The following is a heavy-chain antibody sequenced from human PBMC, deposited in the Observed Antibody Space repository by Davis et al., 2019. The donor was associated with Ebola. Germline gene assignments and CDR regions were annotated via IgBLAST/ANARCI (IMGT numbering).Heavy chain of an antibody. D-gene: IGHD3-22*01. J-gene: IGHJ4*02. CDR1: GYTFTNSW. V-gene: IGHV5-51*01. CDR2: INLRDSDM. Sequence: KVSCKAPGYTFTNSWIAWVRQMPGRGLEWMGIINLRDSDMRYSPSFQGQVTMSADKSISTAYLHWSSLKASDTAMYYCAKVFDDSSNYYLDYWGRGTLVTVSA. CDR3: AKVFDDSSNYYLDY.